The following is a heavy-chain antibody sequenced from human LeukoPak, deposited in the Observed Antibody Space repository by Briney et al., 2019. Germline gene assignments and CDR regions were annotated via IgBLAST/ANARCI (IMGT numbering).Heavy chain of an antibody. J-gene: IGHJ5*02. D-gene: IGHD1-14*01. CDR1: GGSFSGYY. CDR3: ARGRINWFDP. CDR2: INHSGST. V-gene: IGHV4-34*01. Sequence: SETLSLTCAVYGGSFSGYYWSWIRQPPGKGLEWIGEINHSGSTSYNPSLKSRVTISVDTSKNQFSLKLSSVTAADTAVYYCARGRINWFDPWGQGTLVTVSS.